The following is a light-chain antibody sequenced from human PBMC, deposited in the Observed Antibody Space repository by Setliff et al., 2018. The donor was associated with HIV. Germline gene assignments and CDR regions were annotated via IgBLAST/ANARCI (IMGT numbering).Light chain of an antibody. Sequence: QSALTQPASVSGSPGQSITISCTGTSNDFGNYDYVSWYQHQPGKVPKLMIYEVSNRPSGVSDRFSGSKSGNTASLTISGLQTEDEADYYCSSFTSSSSYVFGTGTKVTVL. V-gene: IGLV2-14*01. CDR3: SSFTSSSSYV. CDR2: EVS. J-gene: IGLJ1*01. CDR1: SNDFGNYDY.